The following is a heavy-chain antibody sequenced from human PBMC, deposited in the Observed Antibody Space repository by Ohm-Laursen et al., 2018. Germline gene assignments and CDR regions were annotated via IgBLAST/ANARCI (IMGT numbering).Heavy chain of an antibody. D-gene: IGHD5-18*01. Sequence: GQTLSLTCAASGFTFSNYGMHWVRQAPGKGLDWVAVISYDGGEKHYADSVKGRFTISKDNSKNTLYLQMDNVKTEDTAVYFCAKEWGLRGYSYGSYFDHWGQGTLVTVSS. J-gene: IGHJ4*02. CDR3: AKEWGLRGYSYGSYFDH. V-gene: IGHV3-30*18. CDR2: ISYDGGEK. CDR1: GFTFSNYG.